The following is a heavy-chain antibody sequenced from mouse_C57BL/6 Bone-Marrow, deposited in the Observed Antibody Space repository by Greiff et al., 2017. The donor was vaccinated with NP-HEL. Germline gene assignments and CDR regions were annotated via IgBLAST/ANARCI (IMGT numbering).Heavy chain of an antibody. D-gene: IGHD1-1*01. V-gene: IGHV10-1*01. CDR2: IRSKSNNYAT. J-gene: IGHJ1*03. CDR1: GFSFNTYA. CDR3: VRQRTTGYFDV. Sequence: GGGLVQPKLSLKLSCAASGFSFNTYAMNWVRQAPGKGLEWVARIRSKSNNYATYYADSVKDRFTISRDDSESMLYLQMNNLKTEDTAMYYCVRQRTTGYFDVWGTGTTVTVSS.